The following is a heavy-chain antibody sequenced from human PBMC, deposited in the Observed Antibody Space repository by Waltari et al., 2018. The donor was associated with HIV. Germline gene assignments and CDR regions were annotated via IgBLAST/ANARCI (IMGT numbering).Heavy chain of an antibody. CDR2: ISSSTNIM. CDR3: ARDGAVAGFYHYYAMDV. CDR1: VFASSSYS. V-gene: IGHV3-48*01. D-gene: IGHD6-19*01. Sequence: EGQLVASGGDLVQPGGSLRVSCAASVFASSSYSMIWVRQAPGKGLEWISYISSSTNIMYYADSVKGRFTSSRDNVNKSLYLQMNSLRAEDTAVYYCARDGAVAGFYHYYAMDVWGQGTTVTVSS. J-gene: IGHJ6*02.